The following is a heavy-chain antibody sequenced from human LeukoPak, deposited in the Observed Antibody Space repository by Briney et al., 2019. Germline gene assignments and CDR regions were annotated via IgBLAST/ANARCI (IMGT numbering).Heavy chain of an antibody. CDR1: GGSISSGGYS. CDR3: ARYYGSGSYGFDY. V-gene: IGHV4-30-2*01. J-gene: IGHJ4*02. Sequence: SETLSLTCAVSGGSISSGGYSWSWIRQPPGKGLEWIGYIYHSGSTYYNPSLKSRVTISVDRSKNQFSLKLSPVTVADTAVYYCARYYGSGSYGFDYWGQGTLVTVSS. D-gene: IGHD3-10*01. CDR2: IYHSGST.